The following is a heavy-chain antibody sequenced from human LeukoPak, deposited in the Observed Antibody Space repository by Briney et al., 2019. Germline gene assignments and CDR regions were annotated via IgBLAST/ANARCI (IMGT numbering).Heavy chain of an antibody. CDR1: GGSISSGDYY. Sequence: SETLSLTCTVSGGSISSGDYYWSWIRQPPGKGLEWIGYIYYSGSTYYNPSLKSRVTISVDTSKNQFSLKLSSVTAADTAVYYCASDYGDYAEYFQHWGQGTLVTVSS. CDR3: ASDYGDYAEYFQH. D-gene: IGHD4-17*01. CDR2: IYYSGST. V-gene: IGHV4-30-4*01. J-gene: IGHJ1*01.